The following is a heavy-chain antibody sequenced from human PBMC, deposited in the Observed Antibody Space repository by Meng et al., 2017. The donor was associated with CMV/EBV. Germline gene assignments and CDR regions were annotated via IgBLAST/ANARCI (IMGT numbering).Heavy chain of an antibody. V-gene: IGHV4-34*01. CDR1: GGSFSGYY. CDR3: ARPRGTVPRLEYYYYYYGMNV. Sequence: GSLRLSCAVYGGSFSGYYWSWIRQSPGKGLAWIGEINHSGSTNYNPSHKSRVTISVDTSKNQFSLKLSSVTAADTAVYYCARPRGTVPRLEYYYYYYGMNVWGQGTTVTVSS. CDR2: INHSGST. D-gene: IGHD1-1*01. J-gene: IGHJ6*02.